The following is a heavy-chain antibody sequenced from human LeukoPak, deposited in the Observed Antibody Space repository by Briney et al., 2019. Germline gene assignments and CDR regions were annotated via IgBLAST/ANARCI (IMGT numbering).Heavy chain of an antibody. CDR1: GFTVSSSD. CDR2: ISSSSSTI. V-gene: IGHV3-48*04. CDR3: ARVGATGGFDP. D-gene: IGHD7-27*01. J-gene: IGHJ5*02. Sequence: PGGSLRLSCAASGFTVSSSDMSWVRQAPGKGLEWVSYISSSSSTIYYADSVKGRFTISRDNAKNSLYLQMNSLRAEDTAVYYCARVGATGGFDPWGQGTLVTVSS.